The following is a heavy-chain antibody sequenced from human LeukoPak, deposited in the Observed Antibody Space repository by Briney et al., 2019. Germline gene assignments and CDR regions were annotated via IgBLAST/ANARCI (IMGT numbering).Heavy chain of an antibody. CDR1: GGSFSGYY. Sequence: PSETLSLTCAVYGGSFSGYYWSWIRQPPGKGLEWIGKINHSGSTNYNPSLKSRVTISVDTSKNQFSLKLSSVTAADTAVYYCARGRRGSGSYYRLPFDYWGQGTLVTVSS. J-gene: IGHJ4*02. CDR3: ARGRRGSGSYYRLPFDY. V-gene: IGHV4-34*01. CDR2: INHSGST. D-gene: IGHD3-10*01.